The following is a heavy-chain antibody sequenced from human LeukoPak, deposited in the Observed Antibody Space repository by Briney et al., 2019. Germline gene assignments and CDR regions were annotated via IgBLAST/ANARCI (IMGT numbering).Heavy chain of an antibody. CDR3: ARSGYQPLSWRQDDWFDP. D-gene: IGHD2-2*01. Sequence: SETLSLTCTVSGGSISSYYWSWIRQPPGKGLEWIGYIYYSGSTNYNPSLKSRVTISVDTSKNQFSLKLSSVTAADTAVYYCARSGYQPLSWRQDDWFDPWGQGTLVTVSS. CDR1: GGSISSYY. V-gene: IGHV4-59*01. CDR2: IYYSGST. J-gene: IGHJ5*02.